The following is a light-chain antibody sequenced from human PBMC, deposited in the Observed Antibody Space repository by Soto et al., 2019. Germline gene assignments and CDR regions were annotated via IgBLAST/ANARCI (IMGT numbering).Light chain of an antibody. V-gene: IGLV2-11*01. CDR2: AVN. CDR1: SSDVGDYNY. CDR3: CSYAGSYTWV. J-gene: IGLJ3*02. Sequence: QSVLNQPRSVSGSPGQSVTISCTGTSSDVGDYNYVSWYQQHPGKAPKLLIYAVNMRPSGVPDRFSGSKSGNTASLTISGLQAEDEADYSCCSYAGSYTWVFGGGTQLTVL.